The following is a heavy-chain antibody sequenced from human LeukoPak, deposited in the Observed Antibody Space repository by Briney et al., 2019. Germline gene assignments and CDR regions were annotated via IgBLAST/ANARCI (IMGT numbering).Heavy chain of an antibody. CDR1: GGTFSSYA. V-gene: IGHV1-69*13. Sequence: ASVKVSCKASGGTFSSYAISWVRQAPGQGLEWMGGIIPIFGTANYAQKFQGRVTITADESTTTAYMELSSLRSEDTAVYYCATSRTPGTNGFFDYWGQGTLVTVSS. D-gene: IGHD1-7*01. J-gene: IGHJ4*02. CDR2: IIPIFGTA. CDR3: ATSRTPGTNGFFDY.